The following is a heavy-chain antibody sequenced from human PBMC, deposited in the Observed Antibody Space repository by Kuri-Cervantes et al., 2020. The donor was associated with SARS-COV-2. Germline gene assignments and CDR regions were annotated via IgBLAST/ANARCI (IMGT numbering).Heavy chain of an antibody. CDR3: ARRFWIQLDDAFDI. Sequence: LSLTCAASGFTFSGHWIHWVRQAPGKGLVWVSRINPDGSYTNNADSVKGRFTLSRDNAKNMLFLQMNSLRAEDTAVYYCARRFWIQLDDAFDIWGQGTMVTVSS. V-gene: IGHV3-74*01. D-gene: IGHD5-18*01. J-gene: IGHJ3*02. CDR1: GFTFSGHW. CDR2: INPDGSYT.